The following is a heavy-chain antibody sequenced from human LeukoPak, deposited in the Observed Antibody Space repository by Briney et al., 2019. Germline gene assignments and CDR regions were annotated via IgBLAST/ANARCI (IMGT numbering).Heavy chain of an antibody. D-gene: IGHD3-10*01. J-gene: IGHJ4*02. CDR3: ARDPHYYGSGSYFDY. V-gene: IGHV1-69*13. CDR1: GGTFSSYA. CDR2: IIPIFGTA. Sequence: GASVKVSCKASGGTFSSYAISWVRQAPGQGLEWMGGIIPIFGTANYAQKFQGRVTITADESTSTAYMELSSLRSEDTAVYYCARDPHYYGSGSYFDYWGQGTLVTVSS.